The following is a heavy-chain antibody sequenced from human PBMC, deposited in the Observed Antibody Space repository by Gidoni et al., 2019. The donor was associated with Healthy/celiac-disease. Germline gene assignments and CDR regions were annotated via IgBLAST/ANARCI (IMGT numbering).Heavy chain of an antibody. CDR3: VKGELRYFDWLPTLFDFFDY. D-gene: IGHD3-9*01. V-gene: IGHV3-64D*09. J-gene: IGHJ4*02. Sequence: EVQLVESGGGLVQPGGSLRLSCSASGFTFSSYAMHWVRQAPGKGLEYVSAISSNGGSTYYADSVKGRFTISRDNSKNTLYLQMSSLRAEDTAVYYCVKGELRYFDWLPTLFDFFDYWGQGTLVTVSS. CDR2: ISSNGGST. CDR1: GFTFSSYA.